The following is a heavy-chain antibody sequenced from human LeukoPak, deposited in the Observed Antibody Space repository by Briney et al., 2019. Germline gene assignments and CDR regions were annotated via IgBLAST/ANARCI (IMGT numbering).Heavy chain of an antibody. J-gene: IGHJ4*02. D-gene: IGHD3-10*01. CDR2: IIGSGDRT. Sequence: GGSLRLSCAASGFTFSSYAMSWVRQAPGKGLEWVSAIIGSGDRTYYADSVKGRFTISRDNSKNTLYLQMNDLRAEDTAVYYCALLLYFGRDYWGQGTLVTVSS. CDR1: GFTFSSYA. CDR3: ALLLYFGRDY. V-gene: IGHV3-23*01.